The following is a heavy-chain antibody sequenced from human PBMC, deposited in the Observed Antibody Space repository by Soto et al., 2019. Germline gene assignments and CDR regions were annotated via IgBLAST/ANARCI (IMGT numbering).Heavy chain of an antibody. J-gene: IGHJ4*02. Sequence: ASVKVSCKASGHTFTSYAMHWVRQAPGQRLEWMGWINAGNGNTKYSQKFQGRVTITRDTSASTAYMELSSLRSEDTAVYYCARNLALSHKYYYGSGSPAGLDYWGQGTLVTVSS. V-gene: IGHV1-3*01. D-gene: IGHD3-10*01. CDR1: GHTFTSYA. CDR3: ARNLALSHKYYYGSGSPAGLDY. CDR2: INAGNGNT.